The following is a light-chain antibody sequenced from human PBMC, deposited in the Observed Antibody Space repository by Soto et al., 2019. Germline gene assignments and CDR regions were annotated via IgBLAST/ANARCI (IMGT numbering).Light chain of an antibody. CDR2: RNN. V-gene: IGLV1-47*01. CDR1: SSNIGSNF. Sequence: QSVLTQPPSASGTPGQSVTISCSGSSSNIGSNFVYWYQQLPGTAPKLLIYRNNQRPSGVPDRFSGSKSGTSASLAISGLRSEDEADYYCAAWDDNLSGRVVFGGGTKVTVL. J-gene: IGLJ2*01. CDR3: AAWDDNLSGRVV.